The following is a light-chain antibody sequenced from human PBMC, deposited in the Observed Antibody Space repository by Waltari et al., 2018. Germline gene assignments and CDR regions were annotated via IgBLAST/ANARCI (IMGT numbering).Light chain of an antibody. CDR1: SGDIGSYNY. Sequence: QSALTQPPSASGSPEQSVTISCTGTSGDIGSYNYVSWYQQHPGNAPKLIIYEVTKRPSGVPKRFSGSKAGNTASLTGSSLQTDDEADYYCSSYSGSNSLLFGGGTKLTV. CDR3: SSYSGSNSLL. J-gene: IGLJ2*01. V-gene: IGLV2-8*01. CDR2: EVT.